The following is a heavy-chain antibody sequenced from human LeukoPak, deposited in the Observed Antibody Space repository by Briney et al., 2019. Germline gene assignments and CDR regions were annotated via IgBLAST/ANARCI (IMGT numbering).Heavy chain of an antibody. CDR2: INHSGST. D-gene: IGHD3-22*01. Sequence: SETLSLTCAVDAGSFSGSYWRWISQPPGRWREWNGAINHSGSTNYNPSLKSRVTISVDTSKNQFSLKLSSVTAADTAVYYCARGPYYYDSIRRFDPWGQGTLVTVSS. CDR1: AGSFSGSY. CDR3: ARGPYYYDSIRRFDP. V-gene: IGHV4-34*01. J-gene: IGHJ5*02.